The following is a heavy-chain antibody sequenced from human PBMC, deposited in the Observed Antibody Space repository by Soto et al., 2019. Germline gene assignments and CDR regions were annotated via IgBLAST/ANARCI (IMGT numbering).Heavy chain of an antibody. CDR3: ARRYSSSFDY. D-gene: IGHD6-13*01. CDR1: GGSIGSYY. V-gene: IGHV4-59*08. J-gene: IGHJ4*02. CDR2: IYYSGST. Sequence: SETLSLTCTVSGGSIGSYYWIWIRQPPGKGLEWIGYIYYSGSTNYNPSLKSRVTISVDTSKNQFSLKLSSVTAADTAVYYCARRYSSSFDYWGQGTLVTVS.